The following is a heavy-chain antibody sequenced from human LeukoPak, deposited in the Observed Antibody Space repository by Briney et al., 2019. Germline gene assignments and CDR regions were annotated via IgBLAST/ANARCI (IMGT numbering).Heavy chain of an antibody. CDR3: ARVGAAGTLVDY. D-gene: IGHD6-13*01. CDR1: GGSFSGYY. V-gene: IGHV4-34*01. Sequence: PSETLSLTCAVYGGSFSGYYWSWIRQPPGKGLEWIGEINHSGSTNYNPSLKSRVTISVDTSKNQFSLKLSSVTAADTAVYYCARVGAAGTLVDYWGQGTLVTVSS. J-gene: IGHJ4*02. CDR2: INHSGST.